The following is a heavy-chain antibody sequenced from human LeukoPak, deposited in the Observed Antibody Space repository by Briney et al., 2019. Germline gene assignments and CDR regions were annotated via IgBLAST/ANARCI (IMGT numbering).Heavy chain of an antibody. Sequence: SETLSLTCTVSGGSISSGSYYWSWIRQPAGKGLEWIGRIYTSGSTNYNPSLKSRVTISVDTSKNQFSLKLSSVTAADTAVYYCAREDSSSWQTNEAFDIWGQGTMVTVSS. CDR1: GGSISSGSYY. J-gene: IGHJ3*02. D-gene: IGHD6-13*01. V-gene: IGHV4-61*02. CDR3: AREDSSSWQTNEAFDI. CDR2: IYTSGST.